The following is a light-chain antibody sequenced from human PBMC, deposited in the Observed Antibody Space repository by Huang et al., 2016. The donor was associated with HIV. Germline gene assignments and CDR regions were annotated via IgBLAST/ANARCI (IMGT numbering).Light chain of an antibody. CDR1: QSVSIN. Sequence: EIVLTQSPATLSVSPGERATLPGRARQSVSINLAWYQQILGQAPRLLMYGPSTRASGVPARFSGSGSGTDFTLTINSLQSEDFGVYYCQQHDNWPWTFGQGTKVENK. CDR3: QQHDNWPWT. J-gene: IGKJ1*01. V-gene: IGKV3-15*01. CDR2: GPS.